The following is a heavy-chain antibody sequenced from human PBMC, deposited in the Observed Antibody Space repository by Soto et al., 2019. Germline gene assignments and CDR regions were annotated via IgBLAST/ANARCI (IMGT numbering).Heavy chain of an antibody. J-gene: IGHJ4*02. Sequence: GGSLRLSCAASGFTFSSYGMHWVRQAPGKGLEWVAVISYDGSNKYYADSVKGRFTISRDNSKNTLYLQLNSLRAEDTAVYYCARENTDWHFDYWGQGTLVTVSS. CDR3: ARENTDWHFDY. CDR1: GFTFSSYG. V-gene: IGHV3-30*03. D-gene: IGHD3-9*01. CDR2: ISYDGSNK.